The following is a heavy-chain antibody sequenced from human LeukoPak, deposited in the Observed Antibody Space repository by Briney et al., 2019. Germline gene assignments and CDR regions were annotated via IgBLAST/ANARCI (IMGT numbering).Heavy chain of an antibody. Sequence: SETLSLTCSVYDGSLYEYYWSWFRQSPGKGLEWIGEVSHGGGTNYNWSLESLVTISVDKSKNQFSLMVTSVTAADTAIYYCAREMWVARSGFDIWAQGTVVTVSS. J-gene: IGHJ3*02. CDR1: DGSLYEYY. CDR2: VSHGGGT. V-gene: IGHV4-34*01. CDR3: AREMWVARSGFDI. D-gene: IGHD3-3*01.